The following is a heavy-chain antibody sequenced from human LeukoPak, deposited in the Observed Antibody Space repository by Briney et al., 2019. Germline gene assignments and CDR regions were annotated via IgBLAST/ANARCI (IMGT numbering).Heavy chain of an antibody. CDR1: GGTFSSYA. CDR2: IIPIFGTA. V-gene: IGHV1-69*05. Sequence: SVTASFKASGGTFSSYAISWVRQAPGQGLEWMGGIIPIFGTANYAQKFQGRVTITTDESTSTAYMELSSLRSEDTAVYYCATFGPGGLPSSPLDYWGQGTLVTVSS. D-gene: IGHD1-26*01. J-gene: IGHJ4*02. CDR3: ATFGPGGLPSSPLDY.